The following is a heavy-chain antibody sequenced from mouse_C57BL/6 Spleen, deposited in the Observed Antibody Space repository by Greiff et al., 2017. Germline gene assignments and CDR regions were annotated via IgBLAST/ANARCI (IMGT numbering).Heavy chain of an antibody. CDR1: GYTFTSYW. CDR2: IDPSDSYT. V-gene: IGHV1-69*01. Sequence: VQLQQPGAELVMPGASVKLSCKASGYTFTSYWMHWVKHRPGQGLEWIGEIDPSDSYTNYNQKFKGKSTLTVDKSSSTAYMQLSSLTSEDSAVYYCARDGNYGYFDVWGTGTTVTVSS. CDR3: ARDGNYGYFDV. J-gene: IGHJ1*03. D-gene: IGHD2-1*01.